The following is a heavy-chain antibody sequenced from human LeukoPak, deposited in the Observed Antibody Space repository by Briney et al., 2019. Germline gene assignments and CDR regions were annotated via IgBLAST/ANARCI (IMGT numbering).Heavy chain of an antibody. CDR3: AKDQGYGGNSYFDY. CDR1: GFTFSSYG. V-gene: IGHV3-30*18. CDR2: ISYDGSNK. D-gene: IGHD4-23*01. J-gene: IGHJ4*02. Sequence: PGGSLRLSCGASGFTFSSYGMHWVRQAPGKGLEWVAVISYDGSNKYYADSVKGRFTISRDNSKNTLYLQMNSLRAEDTAVYYCAKDQGYGGNSYFDYWGQGTLVTVSS.